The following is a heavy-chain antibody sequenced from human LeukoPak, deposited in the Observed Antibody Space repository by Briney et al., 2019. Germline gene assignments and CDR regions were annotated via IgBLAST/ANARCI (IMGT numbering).Heavy chain of an antibody. D-gene: IGHD2-8*01. Sequence: GGSLSLSCAASGFTFSDHHMDWVRQAPGKGLEWVSTIGVTADYTSFADSVKGRFTISRDNSKNTVYLQMNGLRAEDTALYFCAKRGGGCSNGVCFNWFDSWGQGTLVTVSS. CDR3: AKRGGGCSNGVCFNWFDS. CDR1: GFTFSDHH. CDR2: IGVTADYT. V-gene: IGHV3-23*01. J-gene: IGHJ5*01.